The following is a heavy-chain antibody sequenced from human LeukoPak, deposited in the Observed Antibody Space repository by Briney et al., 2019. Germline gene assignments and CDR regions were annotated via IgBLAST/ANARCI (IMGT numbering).Heavy chain of an antibody. Sequence: GGSLRLSCAASGFTFSSYWMSWVRQAPGKGLEWVANIKQDGSEKYYVDSVKGQFTISRDNAKNSLYLQMNSLRAEDTAVYYCARDGGKRQSNSGSYYPYWGQGTLVTVSS. CDR2: IKQDGSEK. V-gene: IGHV3-7*01. D-gene: IGHD1-26*01. CDR1: GFTFSSYW. CDR3: ARDGGKRQSNSGSYYPY. J-gene: IGHJ4*02.